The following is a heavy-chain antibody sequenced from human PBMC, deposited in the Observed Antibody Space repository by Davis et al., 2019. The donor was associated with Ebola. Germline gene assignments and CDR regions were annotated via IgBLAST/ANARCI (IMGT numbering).Heavy chain of an antibody. V-gene: IGHV1-18*01. CDR1: GYTFKNYA. CDR2: ISAYNGNT. Sequence: AASVKVSCKASGYTFKNYAISWVRQAPGQGLEWMGWISAYNGNTNYAQILQGRVTMTTDTSTGTAYMELRSLRSDDTAVYFCAREGSPYAFDIWGQGTMVTVSS. CDR3: AREGSPYAFDI. J-gene: IGHJ3*02.